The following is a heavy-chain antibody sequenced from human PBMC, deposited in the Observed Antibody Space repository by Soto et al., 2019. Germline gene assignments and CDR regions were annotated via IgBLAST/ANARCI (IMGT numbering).Heavy chain of an antibody. CDR2: IYYSGST. J-gene: IGHJ6*02. CDR3: ARSGDYYYYGMDV. CDR1: GCSISSGGYY. D-gene: IGHD4-17*01. Sequence: QVQLQASGPGLVKPSQTLSLTCTVSGCSISSGGYYWSWIRQHPGKGLEWIGYIYYSGSTYYNPSLKRRVTIPVDTSKNQFSPKLSSVTAADTAVYYCARSGDYYYYGMDVWVHGTPVTVSS. V-gene: IGHV4-31*03.